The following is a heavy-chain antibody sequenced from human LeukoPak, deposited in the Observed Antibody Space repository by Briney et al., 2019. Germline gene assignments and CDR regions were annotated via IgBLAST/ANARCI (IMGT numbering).Heavy chain of an antibody. V-gene: IGHV4-4*02. CDR3: AKRNAWGWFDP. J-gene: IGHJ5*02. Sequence: SETLSLTCAVSGGSITSSNWWSWVRQPPGKGLEWIGEIYYTGNTNYTPSLKSRVTISVDKSNNEFSLDLSPVTAADTAVYYCAKRNAWGWFDPWGQGTLVTVSS. CDR2: IYYTGNT. D-gene: IGHD1-1*01. CDR1: GGSITSSNW.